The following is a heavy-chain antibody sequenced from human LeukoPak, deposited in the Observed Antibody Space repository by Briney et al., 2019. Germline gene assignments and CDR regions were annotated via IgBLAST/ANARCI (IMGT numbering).Heavy chain of an antibody. CDR1: GFTFDDYG. V-gene: IGHV3-20*04. Sequence: GSLRLSCAASGFTFDDYGMSWVRRAPGKGLEWVSGINWNGGSTGYADSVKGRFTISRDNAKNSLYLQMNSLRAEDTALYYCARDGDYGTYYYYMDVWGKGTTVTVSS. D-gene: IGHD4-17*01. CDR2: INWNGGST. J-gene: IGHJ6*03. CDR3: ARDGDYGTYYYYMDV.